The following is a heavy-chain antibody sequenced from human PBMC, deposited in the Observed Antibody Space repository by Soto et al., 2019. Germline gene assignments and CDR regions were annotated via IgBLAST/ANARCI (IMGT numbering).Heavy chain of an antibody. D-gene: IGHD3-9*01. CDR1: GFTFSSYS. Sequence: PGGSLRLACAASGFTFSSYSMNWVRQAPGKGLEWVSSISSSSSYIYYADSVKGRFTISRDNAKNSLYLQMNSLRAEDTAVYYCAVGYFDWLLRSYYYYGMDVWGQGTTVTVSS. CDR3: AVGYFDWLLRSYYYYGMDV. J-gene: IGHJ6*02. V-gene: IGHV3-21*01. CDR2: ISSSSSYI.